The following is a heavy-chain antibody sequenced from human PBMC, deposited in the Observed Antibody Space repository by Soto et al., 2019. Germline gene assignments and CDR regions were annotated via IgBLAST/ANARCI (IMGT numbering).Heavy chain of an antibody. CDR3: ATAIVGTTKTWWLEA. D-gene: IGHD1-26*01. Sequence: SVKVSCKASGCTFSRYAISWVRQAPGQGLEWMGGIIPIFGTANYAQKFQGRVTITADESTSTAYMELSSLRFEDTAVYYCATAIVGTTKTWWLEAWGQGTHVIVS. CDR1: GCTFSRYA. V-gene: IGHV1-69*13. J-gene: IGHJ5*02. CDR2: IIPIFGTA.